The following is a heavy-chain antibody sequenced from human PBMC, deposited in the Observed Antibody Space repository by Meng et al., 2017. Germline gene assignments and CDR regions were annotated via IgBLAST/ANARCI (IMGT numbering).Heavy chain of an antibody. J-gene: IGHJ4*02. CDR2: ISGSGGST. CDR1: GFTFSSYA. Sequence: GESLKISCAASGFTFSSYAMSWVRQAPGKGLEWVSAISGSGGSTYYADSVKGRFTISRDNSKNTLYLQMNSLRAEDTAVYYCARSQITYYDILTGYYSFRGLDHWGQGTLVTVSS. CDR3: ARSQITYYDILTGYYSFRGLDH. D-gene: IGHD3-9*01. V-gene: IGHV3-23*01.